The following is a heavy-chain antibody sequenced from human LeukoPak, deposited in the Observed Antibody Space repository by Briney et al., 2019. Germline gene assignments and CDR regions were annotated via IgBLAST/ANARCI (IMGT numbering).Heavy chain of an antibody. D-gene: IGHD2-21*02. CDR1: GGSISSGGYY. Sequence: SETLSLTCTVSGGSISSGGYYWSWIRQHPGKGLEWIGYIYYSGNTYYNPSLKSRVTISVDTSKNQFSLKLSSVTAADTAVYYCARYGVVTAMFDYWGQGTLVTVSS. J-gene: IGHJ4*02. CDR2: IYYSGNT. V-gene: IGHV4-31*03. CDR3: ARYGVVTAMFDY.